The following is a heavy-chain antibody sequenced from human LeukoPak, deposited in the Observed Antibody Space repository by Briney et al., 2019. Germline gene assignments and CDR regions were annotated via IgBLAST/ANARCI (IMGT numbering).Heavy chain of an antibody. D-gene: IGHD3-10*01. Sequence: PGGSRRLSWAASGFTFSSYGMRCVRQAPGKGLEWVAVIWYDGSNKYYADSVKGRFTISRDNSKDTLYLKMNSLRAEDTAVYYCAATPPYGSGSYYNYWGQGTPVTVSS. CDR1: GFTFSSYG. V-gene: IGHV3-33*01. CDR2: IWYDGSNK. J-gene: IGHJ4*02. CDR3: AATPPYGSGSYYNY.